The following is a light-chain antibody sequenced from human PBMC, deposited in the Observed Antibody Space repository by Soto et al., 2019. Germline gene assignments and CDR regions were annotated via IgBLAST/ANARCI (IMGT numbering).Light chain of an antibody. V-gene: IGKV1-33*01. CDR1: QNITNN. J-gene: IGKJ4*01. CDR2: HAS. Sequence: EIQMTQSPSSLSASRGDRVTITCQASQNITNNLSWYQQKPGKAPNLLIYHASKLAKGVTSRFSGSGSGTEFTLTISSLQPDDFATYYCQQYNSYPLTFGGGTKVDIK. CDR3: QQYNSYPLT.